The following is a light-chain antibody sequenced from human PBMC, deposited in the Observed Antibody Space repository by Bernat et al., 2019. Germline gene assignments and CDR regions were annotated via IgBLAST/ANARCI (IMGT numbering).Light chain of an antibody. CDR1: NIGSKS. CDR2: DDS. V-gene: IGLV3-21*03. J-gene: IGLJ1*01. Sequence: SYVLTQPPSVSVAPGKTARITCGGNNIGSKSVPWSKQKQGQAPVLVVYDDSDRPSGIPERFSGSNSGNTATLTISRVEAGDEADYYCQVWDSSSDHPSYVFGTGTKVTVL. CDR3: QVWDSSSDHPSYV.